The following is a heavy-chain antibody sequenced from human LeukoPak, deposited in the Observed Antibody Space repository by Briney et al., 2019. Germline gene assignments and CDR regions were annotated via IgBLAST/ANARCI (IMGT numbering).Heavy chain of an antibody. CDR1: GFLFSSFE. D-gene: IGHD3-10*01. CDR3: AGLTMVRGVIGYWFDP. V-gene: IGHV3-48*03. Sequence: GGSLRLSCAASGFLFSSFEVNWVRQAPGKGLEWVSYISSSGITIYYADSVKGRFTISRDNAKNSLYLQMNSLRAEDTAVYYCAGLTMVRGVIGYWFDPWGQGTLVTVSS. CDR2: ISSSGITI. J-gene: IGHJ5*02.